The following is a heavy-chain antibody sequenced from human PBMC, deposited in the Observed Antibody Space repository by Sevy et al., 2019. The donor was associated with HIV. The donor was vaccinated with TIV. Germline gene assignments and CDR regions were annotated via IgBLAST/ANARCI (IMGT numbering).Heavy chain of an antibody. V-gene: IGHV3-53*01. CDR2: IYSDGST. Sequence: GGSLRLSCAASGFTVSNNYMNWVRQAPGMGLEWVSVIYSDGSTYYVDSVKGRFTISRDNSKNTLFLQMNSLRADDTAVYYCARVPPYSYGFGVDYWGQGTLVTVSS. CDR3: ARVPPYSYGFGVDY. D-gene: IGHD5-18*01. J-gene: IGHJ4*02. CDR1: GFTVSNNY.